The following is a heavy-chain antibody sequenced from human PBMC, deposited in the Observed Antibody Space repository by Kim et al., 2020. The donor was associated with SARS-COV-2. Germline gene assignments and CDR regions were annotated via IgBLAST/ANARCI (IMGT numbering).Heavy chain of an antibody. J-gene: IGHJ4*02. CDR2: SGST. D-gene: IGHD6-13*01. Sequence: SGSTNYNPSLKSRVTISVDTSKNQFSLKLSSVTAADTAVYYCARGKYSSSCFDYWGQGTLVTVSS. CDR3: ARGKYSSSCFDY. V-gene: IGHV4-34*01.